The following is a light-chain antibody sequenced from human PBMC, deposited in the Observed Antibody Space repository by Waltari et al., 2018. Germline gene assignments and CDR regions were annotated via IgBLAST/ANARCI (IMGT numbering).Light chain of an antibody. V-gene: IGKV1-33*01. Sequence: DIQMTQSPPPLSASVGARVTITCQASQDIRNYLNWYQQKAGKAPKLLIYDASKLETGVPSRFSGSGSGTDFTFTISSLQPEDIATYYCQQFDTPLSFGGGTKVEIK. CDR2: DAS. CDR3: QQFDTPLS. J-gene: IGKJ4*01. CDR1: QDIRNY.